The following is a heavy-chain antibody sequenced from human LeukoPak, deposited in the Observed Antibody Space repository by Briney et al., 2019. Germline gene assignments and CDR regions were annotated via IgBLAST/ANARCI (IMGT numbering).Heavy chain of an antibody. CDR2: INWNGGST. D-gene: IGHD3-10*01. V-gene: IGHV3-20*04. CDR1: GFTFDDYG. CDR3: ARDGAYGSGRYFDY. J-gene: IGHJ4*02. Sequence: GGSLRLSCAASGFTFDDYGMSWVRQAPGKGLEWVSGINWNGGSTGYADSVKGRFTISRDNAKNSLYLQMNSLRAEDTALYYCARDGAYGSGRYFDYWGQGTLVTVSS.